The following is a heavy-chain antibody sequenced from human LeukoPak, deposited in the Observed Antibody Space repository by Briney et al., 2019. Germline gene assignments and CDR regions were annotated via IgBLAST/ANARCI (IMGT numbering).Heavy chain of an antibody. D-gene: IGHD6-19*01. CDR2: IYYSGTT. CDR3: ARDVGGWYDY. Sequence: SETLSLTCTVSGGSISSYYWSWIRQPPGKGLEWIGYIYYSGTTNYNPSLKSRVTISVDTSKNQFSLKLSSVTAADTAVYYCARDVGGWYDYWGQGTLVTVSS. V-gene: IGHV4-59*01. CDR1: GGSISSYY. J-gene: IGHJ4*02.